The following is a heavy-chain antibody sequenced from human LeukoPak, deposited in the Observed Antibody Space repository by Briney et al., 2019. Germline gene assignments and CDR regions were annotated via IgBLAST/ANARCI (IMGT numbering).Heavy chain of an antibody. Sequence: SETLSLTCTVSGGSISSGGYYWSWIRQHPGKGLEWIGYINYSGNTFYNPSLKSRLTISVDTSKNQFSLKLSSVTAADTAVYYCARGRYYFDYWGQGTLVTVSS. CDR3: ARGRYYFDY. J-gene: IGHJ4*02. CDR2: INYSGNT. CDR1: GGSISSGGYY. V-gene: IGHV4-31*03.